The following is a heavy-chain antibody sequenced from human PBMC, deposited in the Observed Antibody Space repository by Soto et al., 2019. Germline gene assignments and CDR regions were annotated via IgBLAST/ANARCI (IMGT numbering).Heavy chain of an antibody. Sequence: QVQLVQSGAEVKKPGASVKVSCKASRYTFTSYGISWVRQAPGQGLEWMGWISAYNGNTNYAQKLQGRVTITTVTSTSTAYMELRSLRSDDTAVYYCARDPRPRRIVGATSWFDPWGQGTLVTVSS. CDR1: RYTFTSYG. J-gene: IGHJ5*02. D-gene: IGHD1-26*01. CDR2: ISAYNGNT. V-gene: IGHV1-18*04. CDR3: ARDPRPRRIVGATSWFDP.